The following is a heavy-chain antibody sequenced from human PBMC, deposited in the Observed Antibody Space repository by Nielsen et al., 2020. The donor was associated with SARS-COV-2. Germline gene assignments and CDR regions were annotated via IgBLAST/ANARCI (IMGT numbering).Heavy chain of an antibody. D-gene: IGHD3-9*01. CDR1: GYTFTGYY. CDR3: ARVQGVYDILTGYVDY. Sequence: ASVKVSCKASGYTFTGYYMHWVRQAPGQGLEWMGRLNPNSGGTNYAQKFQGRVSMTRDTSISTAYMELSRLRSDDTAVYYCARVQGVYDILTGYVDYWGQGTLVTVSS. J-gene: IGHJ4*02. CDR2: LNPNSGGT. V-gene: IGHV1-2*06.